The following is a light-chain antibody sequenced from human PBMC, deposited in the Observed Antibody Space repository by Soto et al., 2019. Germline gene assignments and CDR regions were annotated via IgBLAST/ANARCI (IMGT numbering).Light chain of an antibody. CDR1: QSISGN. Sequence: EVVMTKSPATLSVSPGERATLSCWASQSISGNLAWYQQKPGQAPRLLIYDASTRATGIPARFSGSGSGTQFTLTITSLQSEDFGVYYCQQYNNWPPWTFGQGTKVEIK. V-gene: IGKV3-15*01. CDR3: QQYNNWPPWT. CDR2: DAS. J-gene: IGKJ1*01.